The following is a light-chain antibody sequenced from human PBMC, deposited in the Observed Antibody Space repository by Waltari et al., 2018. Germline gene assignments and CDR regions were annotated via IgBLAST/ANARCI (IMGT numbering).Light chain of an antibody. J-gene: IGLJ1*01. CDR3: QSYDSGLSGYV. CDR1: SSNIGSFD. CDR2: GNS. V-gene: IGLV1-40*01. Sequence: QSVLTQPPSVSVAPGQRLTLSCTGSSSNIGSFDVHWYQQLPGTAPKLLIYGNSNRPSGVPDRFSGSKSGTSASLAVSGLQAEDEADYFCQSYDSGLSGYVFGFGTKVTVL.